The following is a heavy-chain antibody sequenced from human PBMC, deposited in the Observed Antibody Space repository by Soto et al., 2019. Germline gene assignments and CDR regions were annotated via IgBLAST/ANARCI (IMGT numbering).Heavy chain of an antibody. CDR2: IDYSGST. Sequence: SETLSLTCTVSGDSISNSDYYWNWIRQSPGKGLEWIASIDYSGSTYYNPSLKSRVVISADTSKNLFSLKLRPVTAADTALYFCARDGPYYYGFDGWVQGTTVTVSS. CDR1: GDSISNSDYY. J-gene: IGHJ6*02. CDR3: ARDGPYYYGFDG. V-gene: IGHV4-30-4*01.